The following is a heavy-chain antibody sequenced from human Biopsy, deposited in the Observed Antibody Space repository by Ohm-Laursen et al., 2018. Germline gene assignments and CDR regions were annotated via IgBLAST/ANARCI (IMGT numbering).Heavy chain of an antibody. CDR1: GGDINNYY. D-gene: IGHD3-22*01. CDR2: IFYRGST. J-gene: IGHJ5*02. Sequence: SQTLSLTCNVSGGDINNYYWSWICQPPGKGLEWIGSIFYRGSTHYKPSLKSRLNMSVDTSKNQFSLKLNSVTAADTAVYYCARDYDTSGYYYVSWGQGTLVTVSS. CDR3: ARDYDTSGYYYVS. V-gene: IGHV4-59*04.